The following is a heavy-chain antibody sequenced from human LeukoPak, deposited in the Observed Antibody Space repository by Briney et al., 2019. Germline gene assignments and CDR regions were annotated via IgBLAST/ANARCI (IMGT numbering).Heavy chain of an antibody. CDR1: GGTFNSHV. J-gene: IGHJ5*02. D-gene: IGHD3-10*01. CDR2: IIPVFGTA. V-gene: IGHV1-69*05. CDR3: ARGYYYGSESYWHTKWFDP. Sequence: SVKVSCKASGGTFNSHVISWLRQAPGQGLEWMGGIIPVFGTASYAEKFQGRVTITTDESTTTAYMEMSSLTSEDTAVYYCARGYYYGSESYWHTKWFDPWGQGTLVTASS.